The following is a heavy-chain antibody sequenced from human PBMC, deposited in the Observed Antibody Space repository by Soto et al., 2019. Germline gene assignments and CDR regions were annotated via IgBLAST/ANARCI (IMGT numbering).Heavy chain of an antibody. V-gene: IGHV4-30-4*01. CDR2: IYYSGST. J-gene: IGHJ5*02. D-gene: IGHD2-8*01. Sequence: SETLSLTCTVSGGSIISGDYYCSCIRQPPWKGLEWIGYIYYSGSTYYNPSLKSRVTISVDTSKNQFSLKLSSVTAADTAVYYCASWQEYCTNGVCYNWFDPWGQGTLVTVSS. CDR3: ASWQEYCTNGVCYNWFDP. CDR1: GGSIISGDYY.